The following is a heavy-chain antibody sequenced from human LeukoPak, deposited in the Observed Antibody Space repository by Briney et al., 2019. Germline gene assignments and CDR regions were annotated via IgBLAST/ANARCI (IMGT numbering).Heavy chain of an antibody. CDR3: AKDKYYYGSGTYYPDQTFDY. D-gene: IGHD3-10*01. Sequence: GGSLRLSCAASGFTFSSYGMHWVRQAPGKGLEWVAVIWYDGSNKYYADSVKGRFTISRDNSKNTLYLQMNSLRAEDTAVYYCAKDKYYYGSGTYYPDQTFDYWGQGTLVTVSS. CDR1: GFTFSSYG. V-gene: IGHV3-33*06. J-gene: IGHJ4*02. CDR2: IWYDGSNK.